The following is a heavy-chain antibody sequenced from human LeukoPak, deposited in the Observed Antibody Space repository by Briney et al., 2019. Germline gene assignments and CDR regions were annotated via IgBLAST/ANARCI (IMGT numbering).Heavy chain of an antibody. CDR1: GGSISSYY. V-gene: IGHV4-59*01. J-gene: IGHJ4*02. D-gene: IGHD6-6*01. Sequence: SSETLSLTCTVSGGSISSYYWSWIRQPPGKGLEWIGYIYYSGGTNYNPSLKSRVTISVDTSKNQFSLKLSSVTAADTAVYYCARFGGNSSSSGQVFDYWGQGTLVTVSS. CDR3: ARFGGNSSSSGQVFDY. CDR2: IYYSGGT.